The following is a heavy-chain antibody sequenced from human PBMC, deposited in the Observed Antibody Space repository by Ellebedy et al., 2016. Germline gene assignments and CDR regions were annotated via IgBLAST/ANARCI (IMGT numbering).Heavy chain of an antibody. J-gene: IGHJ6*02. D-gene: IGHD3-10*01. Sequence: GGSLRLXXAASGFTFSSYSMNWVRQAPGKGLEWVSYISSSSSTIYYADSVKGRFTISRDNAKNSLYLQMNSLRAEDTAVYYCARDQLSPYGSGSYYNHYYGIDVWGQGTTVTVSS. CDR2: ISSSSSTI. CDR3: ARDQLSPYGSGSYYNHYYGIDV. CDR1: GFTFSSYS. V-gene: IGHV3-48*04.